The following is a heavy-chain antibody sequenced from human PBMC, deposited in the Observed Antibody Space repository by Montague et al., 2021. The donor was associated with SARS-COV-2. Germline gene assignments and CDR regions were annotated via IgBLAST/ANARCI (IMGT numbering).Heavy chain of an antibody. CDR2: TYYRSKWHN. D-gene: IGHD5-12*01. J-gene: IGHJ4*02. V-gene: IGHV6-1*01. CDR3: ARGWVATIPHMDN. Sequence: CAISGDSVSSNSAAWDWIRRSPSKGLEWLGRTYYRSKWHNDYAVSVKSRITINPDTSKNQFSLQLKSVTPEDTAVYYCARGWVATIPHMDNWGQGSLVTVSS. CDR1: GDSVSSNSAA.